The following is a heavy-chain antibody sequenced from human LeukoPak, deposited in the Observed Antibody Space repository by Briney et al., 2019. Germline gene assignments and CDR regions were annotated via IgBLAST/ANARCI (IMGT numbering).Heavy chain of an antibody. Sequence: SETLSLTCAVYGGSFSGYYWTWIRQPPGKGPEWIGEINHKGSTNYNPSLMSRVSTSVDTSKNQFSLKLSSVTAADTAVYYCARGPHYYGSGSYEYSYYYYYYGMDVWGNGTTVTVSS. CDR2: INHKGST. D-gene: IGHD3-10*01. J-gene: IGHJ6*04. CDR1: GGSFSGYY. CDR3: ARGPHYYGSGSYEYSYYYYYYGMDV. V-gene: IGHV4-34*01.